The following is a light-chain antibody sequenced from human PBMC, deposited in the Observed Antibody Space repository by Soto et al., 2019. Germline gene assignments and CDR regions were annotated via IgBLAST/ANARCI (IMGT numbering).Light chain of an antibody. V-gene: IGLV2-11*01. Sequence: QSALTQPRSVSGSPGQSVTISCTGTSSDVGGYNYVSWYQQHPVKAPKLMIYDVSKRPSGVPDRFFGSKSGNTASLTISGLQAEDEADYYCCSYAGSYTWVFGGGTKVTVL. CDR3: CSYAGSYTWV. J-gene: IGLJ3*02. CDR1: SSDVGGYNY. CDR2: DVS.